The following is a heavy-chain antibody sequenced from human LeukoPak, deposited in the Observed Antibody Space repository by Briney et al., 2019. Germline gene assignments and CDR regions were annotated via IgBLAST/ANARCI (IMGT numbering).Heavy chain of an antibody. CDR1: GGSISSSNW. D-gene: IGHD1-26*01. CDR3: ARVSSGSYYFDY. V-gene: IGHV4-4*02. J-gene: IGHJ4*02. Sequence: SGTLPLTCAVSGGSISSSNWWSWVRQPPGKGLEWIGGIYHSGSANYNPSLKSRVTISVDKSKNQFSLKLTSVTAADTAVYYCARVSSGSYYFDYWGQGTLVTVSS. CDR2: IYHSGSA.